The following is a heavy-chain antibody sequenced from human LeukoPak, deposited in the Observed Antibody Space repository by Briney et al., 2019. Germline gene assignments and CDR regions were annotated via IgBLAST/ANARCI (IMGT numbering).Heavy chain of an antibody. Sequence: GGSLRLSCAASRFTFSSYWMHWVRQAPGKGLVWVSRINTDGISTSYADSVKGRFTISRDNAKNTLYLQMNSLRAEDTAVYYCARARIQLWFDYWGQGTLVTVSS. CDR1: RFTFSSYW. J-gene: IGHJ4*02. V-gene: IGHV3-74*01. CDR3: ARARIQLWFDY. CDR2: INTDGIST. D-gene: IGHD5-18*01.